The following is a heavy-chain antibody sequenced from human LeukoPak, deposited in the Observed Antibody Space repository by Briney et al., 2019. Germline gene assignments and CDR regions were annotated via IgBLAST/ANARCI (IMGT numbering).Heavy chain of an antibody. V-gene: IGHV4-34*01. J-gene: IGHJ4*02. CDR1: GGSFSNYY. D-gene: IGHD6-19*01. CDR3: ARVFGSSGWYSPYYFDY. CDR2: INHSGST. Sequence: SETLSLTCAVSGGSFSNYYWSWIRQPPGKGLEWIGEINHSGSTNYNPSLKSRVTISVDTSKNQFSLKLSSVTAADTAVYYCARVFGSSGWYSPYYFDYWGQGTLVTVSS.